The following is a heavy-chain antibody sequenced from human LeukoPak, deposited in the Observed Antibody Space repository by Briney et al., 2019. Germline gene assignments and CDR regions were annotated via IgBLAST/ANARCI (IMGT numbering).Heavy chain of an antibody. D-gene: IGHD5-18*01. J-gene: IGHJ4*02. Sequence: GASLRLPCAASGFTFSSYAMSWARQAPGKGLEWVSAISGSGGSTYYADSVKGRFTISRDNSKNTLYLQMNSLRAEDTAVYYCAKLGSAMVLYYFDYWGQGTLVTVSS. CDR3: AKLGSAMVLYYFDY. CDR1: GFTFSSYA. CDR2: ISGSGGST. V-gene: IGHV3-23*01.